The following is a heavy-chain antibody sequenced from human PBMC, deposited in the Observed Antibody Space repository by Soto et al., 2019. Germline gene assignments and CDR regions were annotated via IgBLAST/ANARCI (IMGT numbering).Heavy chain of an antibody. CDR2: MNAKSGDT. V-gene: IGHV1-8*01. J-gene: IGHJ6*02. Sequence: QAHLEQSGAEVKRPGASVKVSCKASGYTFSDFDINWLRQASGQGPEWMGGMNAKSGDTFFAQRFQGKFNMTWDTALSTAYMEVASLTSDDTAMYYCARGNPFNYAGFDVWGQGTTVAVSS. CDR3: ARGNPFNYAGFDV. D-gene: IGHD3-16*01. CDR1: GYTFSDFD.